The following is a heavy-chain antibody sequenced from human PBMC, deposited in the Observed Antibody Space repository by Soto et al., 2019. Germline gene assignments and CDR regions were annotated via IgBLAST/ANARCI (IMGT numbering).Heavy chain of an antibody. J-gene: IGHJ4*02. D-gene: IGHD6-6*01. CDR1: GFTFSSYA. V-gene: IGHV3-23*01. CDR2: ISGRDDST. Sequence: EVHLLESGGGLVQPGESLRLSCAASGFTFSSYAMSWVRQAPGKGLEWVSVISGRDDSTYYADSVKGQFTISRDNSKNTLYLQMNSLRAEDTAVDYCAKRSSSSTFDYWGQGTLVTVSS. CDR3: AKRSSSSTFDY.